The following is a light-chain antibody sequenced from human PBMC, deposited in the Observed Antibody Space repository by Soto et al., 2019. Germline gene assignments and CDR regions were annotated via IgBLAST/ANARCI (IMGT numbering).Light chain of an antibody. V-gene: IGLV2-8*01. CDR1: NRDVGGYNY. Sequence: QSVLNPAPSASGSPGQSVTISCPGTNRDVGGYNYVSWYQQHPGKAPKLMIYEVSKRSSGVPDRFSGSKSGNTASLTVSGLQAEDEADYSSSSYAGSNHHVSRPGTKVPVL. CDR2: EVS. CDR3: SSYAGSNHHV. J-gene: IGLJ1*01.